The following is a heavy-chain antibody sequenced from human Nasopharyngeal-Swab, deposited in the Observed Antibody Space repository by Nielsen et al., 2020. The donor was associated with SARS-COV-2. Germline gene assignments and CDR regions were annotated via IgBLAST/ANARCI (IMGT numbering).Heavy chain of an antibody. CDR1: GFTFSSYG. CDR2: ISYDGSNK. V-gene: IGHV3-30*18. CDR3: AKDSVIFDYSRHWYFDL. D-gene: IGHD3/OR15-3a*01. J-gene: IGHJ2*01. Sequence: GESLKISCAASGFTFSSYGMRWVRQAPGKGLEWVAVISYDGSNKYYADSVKGRFTISRDNSKNTLYLQMNSLRAEDTAVYYCAKDSVIFDYSRHWYFDLWGRGTLVTVSS.